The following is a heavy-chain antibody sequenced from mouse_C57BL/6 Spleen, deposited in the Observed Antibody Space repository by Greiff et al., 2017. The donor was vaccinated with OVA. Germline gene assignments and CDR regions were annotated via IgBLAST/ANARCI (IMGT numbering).Heavy chain of an antibody. V-gene: IGHV1-69*01. Sequence: QVQLKQSGAELVMPGASVKLSCKASGYTFTSYWMHWVKQRPGQGLEWIGEIDPSDSYTNYNQKFKGKSTLTVDKSSSTAYMQLSSLTSEDAAVYYCARGTTVVANYYAMDYWGQGTSVTVSS. CDR3: ARGTTVVANYYAMDY. CDR1: GYTFTSYW. CDR2: IDPSDSYT. J-gene: IGHJ4*01. D-gene: IGHD1-1*01.